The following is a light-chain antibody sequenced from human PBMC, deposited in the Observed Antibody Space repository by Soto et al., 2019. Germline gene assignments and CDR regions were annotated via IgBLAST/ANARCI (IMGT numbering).Light chain of an antibody. CDR3: QQYSSPPQT. J-gene: IGKJ1*01. CDR2: AAS. V-gene: IGKV3-20*01. Sequence: SVLTPSSGPLSLSPRDRATVSCRASETVTGKYLAWYQQKAGQAPRLLIFAASNRATGIPDRFSGSGSGTDFTLTISRLEPEDFAVYFCQQYSSPPQTFGQGTKVDIK. CDR1: ETVTGKY.